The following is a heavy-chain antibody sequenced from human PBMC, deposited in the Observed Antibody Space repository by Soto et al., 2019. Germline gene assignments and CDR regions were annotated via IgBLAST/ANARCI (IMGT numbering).Heavy chain of an antibody. Sequence: PSETLSLTCAVSGGSISSGGYSWSWIRQPPGKGLEWIGYIYYSGSTYYNPSLKSRVTISLDSSKNQFSLNLSSVTAADTAVYYCVRPFYCGRSGYYHALEYFQHWGQGTLVTV. D-gene: IGHD3-22*01. V-gene: IGHV4-30-2*01. CDR1: GGSISSGGYS. CDR3: VRPFYCGRSGYYHALEYFQH. CDR2: IYYSGST. J-gene: IGHJ1*01.